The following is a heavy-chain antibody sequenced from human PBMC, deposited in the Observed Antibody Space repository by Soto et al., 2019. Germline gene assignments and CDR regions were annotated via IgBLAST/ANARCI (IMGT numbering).Heavy chain of an antibody. Sequence: SVSNAWMNWVRQAPGKGLEWVGRIKSQTDGGTTDYTAPVKGRFTISRDDSKNTLYLQMNSLKTEETAVYYCTGGYGSGSYDAFDIWGQGTMVTVSS. D-gene: IGHD3-10*01. CDR2: IKSQTDGGTT. J-gene: IGHJ3*02. CDR1: SVSNAW. V-gene: IGHV3-15*07. CDR3: TGGYGSGSYDAFDI.